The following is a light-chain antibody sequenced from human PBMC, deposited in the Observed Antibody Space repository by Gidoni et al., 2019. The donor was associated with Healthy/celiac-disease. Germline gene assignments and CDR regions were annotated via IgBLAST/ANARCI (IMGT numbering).Light chain of an antibody. CDR1: QSISSY. J-gene: IGKJ1*01. CDR3: QQSYSTPRT. V-gene: IGKV1-39*01. Sequence: IQMTQSPSSLSASVGDRVPITCRASQSISSYLNWYQLKPGKAPNLLIYAASSLQSGVPSRFSGSGSGTDFTLTITSLQPDDFATYHCQQSYSTPRTFGQGTKVEIK. CDR2: AAS.